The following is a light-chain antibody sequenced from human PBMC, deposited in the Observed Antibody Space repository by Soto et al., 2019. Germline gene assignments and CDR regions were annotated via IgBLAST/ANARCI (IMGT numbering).Light chain of an antibody. CDR2: DVT. Sequence: QSALTQPPSAYGCPGQSVTISCTGTSSDVGAYKYVSWYQQYPGKAPKLLIYDVTARPPGVPDRFSGSKSGNTASLTVSGLQVEDEADYYCSSHAGSSVVFGLGTTLTVL. CDR1: SSDVGAYKY. V-gene: IGLV2-8*01. J-gene: IGLJ2*01. CDR3: SSHAGSSVV.